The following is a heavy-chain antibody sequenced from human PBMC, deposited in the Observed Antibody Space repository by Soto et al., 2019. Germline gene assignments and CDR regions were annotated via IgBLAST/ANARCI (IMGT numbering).Heavy chain of an antibody. CDR2: ISGSGGST. V-gene: IGHV3-23*01. J-gene: IGHJ4*02. Sequence: GGSLRLSCAASGFTFSSYAMSGVRQAPGKGLEWVSAISGSGGSTYYADSVKGRFTISRDNSKNTLYLQMNSLRAEDTAVYYCANDRVVIEIDYWGQGTLVTVSS. D-gene: IGHD3-3*01. CDR1: GFTFSSYA. CDR3: ANDRVVIEIDY.